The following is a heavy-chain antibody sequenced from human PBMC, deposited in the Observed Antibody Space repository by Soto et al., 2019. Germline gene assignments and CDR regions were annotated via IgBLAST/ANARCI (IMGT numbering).Heavy chain of an antibody. CDR2: ISGSGGST. J-gene: IGHJ4*02. D-gene: IGHD6-6*01. Sequence: GGSLRLSCAASGFTFSSYAMSWVRQAPGKGLEWVSAISGSGGSTYYADSAKGRFTISRDNAKNSLYLQMNSLRAEDTALYYCASTYSSSSYDYWGQGTLVTVSS. CDR3: ASTYSSSSYDY. V-gene: IGHV3-23*01. CDR1: GFTFSSYA.